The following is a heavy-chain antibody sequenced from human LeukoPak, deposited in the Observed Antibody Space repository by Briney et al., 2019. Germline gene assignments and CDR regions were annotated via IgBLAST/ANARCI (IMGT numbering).Heavy chain of an antibody. Sequence: GGSLRLSCAASGFPFSNYAMAWVRQAPGKGLQWVSGIGGSSGKVFYADSVKGRFTISRDNSKNILYLQMNTLRAEDTAVYFCAKQPYQYVSGSPRWFDPWGQGTLVTVSS. V-gene: IGHV3-23*01. CDR1: GFPFSNYA. D-gene: IGHD3-10*01. CDR2: IGGSSGKV. J-gene: IGHJ5*02. CDR3: AKQPYQYVSGSPRWFDP.